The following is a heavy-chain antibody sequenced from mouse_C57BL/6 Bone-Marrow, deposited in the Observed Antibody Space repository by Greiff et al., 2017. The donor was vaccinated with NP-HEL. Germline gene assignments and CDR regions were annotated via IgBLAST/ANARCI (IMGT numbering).Heavy chain of an antibody. CDR3: ARDAGLLLFAY. J-gene: IGHJ3*01. CDR2: SRNKANDYTT. Sequence: EVQRVESGGGLVQSGRSLRLSCATSGFTFSDFYMEWVRQAPGKGLEWIAASRNKANDYTTEYSASVKGRFIVSRDTSQSILYLQMNALRAEDTAIYYCARDAGLLLFAYWGQGTLVTVSA. V-gene: IGHV7-1*01. D-gene: IGHD2-3*01. CDR1: GFTFSDFY.